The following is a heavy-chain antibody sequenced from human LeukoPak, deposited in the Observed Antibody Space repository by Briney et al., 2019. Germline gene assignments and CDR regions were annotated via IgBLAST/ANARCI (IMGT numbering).Heavy chain of an antibody. CDR3: ATRGHIVVMAKPVVDP. CDR2: ISLSGTDT. V-gene: IGHV3-23*01. D-gene: IGHD2-8*01. J-gene: IGHJ5*02. Sequence: GRSLRLSCAASGFTFSSYGMHWVRQAPGKGLEWVSGISLSGTDTYYTDSVRGRFIISRDNSKNTLYLQMNSLRAEDTAVYYCATRGHIVVMAKPVVDPWGQGTLVTVSS. CDR1: GFTFSSYG.